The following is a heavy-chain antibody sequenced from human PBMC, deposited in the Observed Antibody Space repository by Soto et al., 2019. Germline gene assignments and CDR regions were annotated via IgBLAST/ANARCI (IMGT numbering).Heavy chain of an antibody. V-gene: IGHV4-61*01. CDR3: ARGGELLGYYGLDV. CDR2: MYYTGVT. CDR1: GGSVRSGNHF. D-gene: IGHD1-26*01. Sequence: SETLSLTCSVSGGSVRSGNHFWNWIRQPPGRGLEWLGYMYYTGVTNYNPSLKSRDSMSVDTSKDQFSLNLTSLTAADTAVYYCARGGELLGYYGLDVWGQGTTVTVSS. J-gene: IGHJ6*02.